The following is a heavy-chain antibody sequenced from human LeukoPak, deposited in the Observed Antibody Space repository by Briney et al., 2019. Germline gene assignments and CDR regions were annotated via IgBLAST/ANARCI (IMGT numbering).Heavy chain of an antibody. CDR1: GFTFSSYS. J-gene: IGHJ4*02. D-gene: IGHD6-13*01. V-gene: IGHV3-21*01. Sequence: GGSLGLSCAASGFTFSSYSMNWVRQAPGKGLEWVSSISSSSSYIYYADSVKGRFTISRDNAKNSLYLQMNSLRAEDTAVYYCARDVPLGGSSSWDFDYWGQGTLVTVSS. CDR2: ISSSSSYI. CDR3: ARDVPLGGSSSWDFDY.